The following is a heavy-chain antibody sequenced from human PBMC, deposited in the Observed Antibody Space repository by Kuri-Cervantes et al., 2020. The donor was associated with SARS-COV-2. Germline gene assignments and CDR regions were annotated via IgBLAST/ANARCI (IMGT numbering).Heavy chain of an antibody. CDR2: IRHDGGNN. CDR1: GFTFGHFG. V-gene: IGHV3-7*01. Sequence: GGSLRLSCVASGFTFGHFGMTWVRQAPGKGLEWVANIRHDGGNNYYVESVKGRFTISRDNSRNSLYLEMKSLRAEDTAVYYCAREILAQAVVHDYWGQGTLVTVSS. CDR3: AREILAQAVVHDY. J-gene: IGHJ4*02. D-gene: IGHD2-15*01.